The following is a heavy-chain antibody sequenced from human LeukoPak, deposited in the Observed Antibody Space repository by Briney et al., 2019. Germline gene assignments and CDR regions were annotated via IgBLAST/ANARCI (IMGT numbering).Heavy chain of an antibody. CDR1: GGSISSSSYY. D-gene: IGHD6-6*01. CDR3: VAQYSSSSFYYYYMDV. V-gene: IGHV4-39*01. J-gene: IGHJ6*03. Sequence: SETLSLTCTVSGGSISSSSYYWGWLRQPPGKGLEWIGSIYYSGSTYYNPSLKSRVTISVDTSKNQFSLKLSSVTAADTAVYYCVAQYSSSSFYYYYMDVWGKGTTVTVSS. CDR2: IYYSGST.